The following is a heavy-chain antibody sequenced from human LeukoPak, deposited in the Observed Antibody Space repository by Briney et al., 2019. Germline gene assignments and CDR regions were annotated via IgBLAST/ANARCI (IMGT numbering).Heavy chain of an antibody. V-gene: IGHV3-23*01. J-gene: IGHJ4*02. D-gene: IGHD2-15*01. Sequence: GGSLRLSCAASGFTFSTYGMGWVRQAPGKGLEWVSGISGIGGGGPYYADSVKGRFTISRDNSKNTVYLQMNSLRAEDTAVYYCAKIADCSGGSCSGRLDYWGQGTLVTVSS. CDR1: GFTFSTYG. CDR2: ISGIGGGGP. CDR3: AKIADCSGGSCSGRLDY.